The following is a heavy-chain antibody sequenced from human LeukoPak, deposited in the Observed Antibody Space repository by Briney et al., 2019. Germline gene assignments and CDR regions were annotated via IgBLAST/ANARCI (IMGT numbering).Heavy chain of an antibody. Sequence: GESLKISCEGSGYSFSNYWIGWVRQMPGKGLXXXXXXXPGDYETRYSPSFQGLVTISVDKSISTAYLQWSSLKASDTAMYYCAIPPGYCGNDCSFDHWGQGTLVTVSS. V-gene: IGHV5-51*01. D-gene: IGHD2-21*02. CDR1: GYSFSNYW. CDR2: XXPGDYET. CDR3: AIPPGYCGNDCSFDH. J-gene: IGHJ4*02.